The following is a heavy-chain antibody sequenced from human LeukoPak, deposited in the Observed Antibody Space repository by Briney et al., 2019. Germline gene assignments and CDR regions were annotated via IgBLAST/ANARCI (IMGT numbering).Heavy chain of an antibody. CDR2: ISAYKGNT. D-gene: IGHD3-10*01. CDR1: GYTFSTYG. CDR3: ARDLYYYGSGSYYDVFDV. J-gene: IGHJ3*01. Sequence: ASVEVSCKASGYTFSTYGISWVRQAPGQGFEWMGWISAYKGNTYYAQKLQGRVTMTTDTSTSTAYMELRSLRSDDTAIYYCARDLYYYGSGSYYDVFDVWGQGTMVTVSS. V-gene: IGHV1-18*01.